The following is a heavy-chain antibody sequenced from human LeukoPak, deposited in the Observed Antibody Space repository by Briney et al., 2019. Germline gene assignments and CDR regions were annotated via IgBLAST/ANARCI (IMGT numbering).Heavy chain of an antibody. D-gene: IGHD2-2*01. CDR2: IYHSGST. CDR3: ARSSIVPIPRFDY. Sequence: PSQTLSLTCAVSGGSISSGGYSWSWIRQPPGKGLEWIGYIYHSGSTYYNPSLKSRVTISVDRSKNQFSLKLSSVTAADTAVYYCARSSIVPIPRFDYWGQGTLVTVSS. CDR1: GGSISSGGYS. V-gene: IGHV4-30-2*01. J-gene: IGHJ4*02.